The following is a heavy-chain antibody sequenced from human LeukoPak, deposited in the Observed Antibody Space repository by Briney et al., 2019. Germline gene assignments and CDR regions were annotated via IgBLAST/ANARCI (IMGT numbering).Heavy chain of an antibody. D-gene: IGHD1-1*01. J-gene: IGHJ4*02. CDR2: MDPSGSQK. CDR1: EFIFDRSW. CDR3: AIWTSGNY. Sequence: GGSLRLSCAASEFIFDRSWVNWVRQAPGKGLEWVANMDPSGSQKRYVDSVKGRFTISKDNPGTSLYLDMYGLRAEDTAKYYCAIWTSGNYWGQGILVTVSS. V-gene: IGHV3-7*01.